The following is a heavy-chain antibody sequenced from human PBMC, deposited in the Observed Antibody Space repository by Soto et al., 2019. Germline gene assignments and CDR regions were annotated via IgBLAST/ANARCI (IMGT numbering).Heavy chain of an antibody. Sequence: EVQLVESGGDLVQPGGSLRLSCRASGFTFSTFSMNWVRQAPGKGLEWISYISISSITIHYADSVKGRFTISRDNAKSSLYLQMDRLREDDTAVYYCARDGATTGHWDYWGQGTLVTVSS. CDR1: GFTFSTFS. J-gene: IGHJ4*02. CDR3: ARDGATTGHWDY. V-gene: IGHV3-48*02. CDR2: ISISSITI. D-gene: IGHD1-26*01.